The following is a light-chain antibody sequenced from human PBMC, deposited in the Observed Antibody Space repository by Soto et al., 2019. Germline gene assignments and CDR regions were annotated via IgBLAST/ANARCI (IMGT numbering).Light chain of an antibody. J-gene: IGLJ2*01. CDR2: DNS. CDR1: STNIGNNY. V-gene: IGLV1-51*01. Sequence: QSVLTQPPSVSGAPGQKVTISCSGSSTNIGNNYVSWYQHLPGTAPKLLIYDNSERPSGIPDRFSGSKSGTSATLGITGLQTGDEADYYCGTWDSSLSAGVFDGGTKVTVL. CDR3: GTWDSSLSAGV.